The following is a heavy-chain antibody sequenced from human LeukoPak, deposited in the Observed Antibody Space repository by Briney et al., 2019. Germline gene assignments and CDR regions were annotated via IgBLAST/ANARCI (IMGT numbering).Heavy chain of an antibody. J-gene: IGHJ4*02. D-gene: IGHD2-21*01. CDR1: GFTFSSYA. V-gene: IGHV3-23*01. Sequence: PGGSLRLSCAASGFTFSSYAMSWVRQAPGKGLEWVSAISGSGGSTYYADSVKGRFTISRDNSKNTLYLQMNSLRAEDTAVYYCAKDDSTVSGARSPFDYWGQGTLVTVSS. CDR2: ISGSGGST. CDR3: AKDDSTVSGARSPFDY.